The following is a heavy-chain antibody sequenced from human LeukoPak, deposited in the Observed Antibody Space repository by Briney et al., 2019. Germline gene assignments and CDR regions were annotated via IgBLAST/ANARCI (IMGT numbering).Heavy chain of an antibody. V-gene: IGHV4-39*01. D-gene: IGHD2-15*01. CDR3: ARHRGVGVVVSDWFDP. CDR1: GGSLSSSSYY. J-gene: IGHJ5*02. CDR2: TYYSGTT. Sequence: PSETLSLTCTVSGGSLSSSSYYWGWPRQPPGKGWEGCGSTYYSGTTYSNPSLKSRVTISEDTTKNQFSLKLSSVTAADTAVYCCARHRGVGVVVSDWFDPWGQGTLVTVSS.